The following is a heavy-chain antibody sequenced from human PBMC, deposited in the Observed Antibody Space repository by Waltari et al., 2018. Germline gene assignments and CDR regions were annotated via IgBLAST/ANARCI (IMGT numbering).Heavy chain of an antibody. CDR3: AKEYYDSSGTLDY. CDR2: ISWNSGSI. V-gene: IGHV3-9*01. J-gene: IGHJ4*02. CDR1: GFTFDDYA. D-gene: IGHD3-22*01. Sequence: EVQLVESGGGLVQPGRSLRLSCAASGFTFDDYAMHWGRQAPGKGLEWVSGISWNSGSIGYADSVKGRFTISRDNAKNSLYLQMNSLRAEDTALYYCAKEYYDSSGTLDYWGQGTLVTVSS.